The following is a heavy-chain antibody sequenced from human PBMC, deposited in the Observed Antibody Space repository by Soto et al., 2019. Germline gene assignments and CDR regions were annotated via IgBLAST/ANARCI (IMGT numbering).Heavy chain of an antibody. V-gene: IGHV1-69*01. Sequence: VQLVQSGAKVKKPGSSLKVSCMTSGGTFSSYSINWVRQAPGQGLEWMGGIIPIFGTPKYAQKFQGRVTITADESTTTAHLELAYLCSEGSAIYFGATSSTDIDSALVFWGPGPLVTVSS. CDR3: ATSSTDIDSALVF. D-gene: IGHD3-9*01. J-gene: IGHJ4*02. CDR2: IIPIFGTP. CDR1: GGTFSSYS.